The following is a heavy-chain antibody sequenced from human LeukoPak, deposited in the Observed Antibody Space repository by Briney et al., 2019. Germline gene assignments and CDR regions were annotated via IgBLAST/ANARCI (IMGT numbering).Heavy chain of an antibody. CDR3: ASLRRGYYFDY. Sequence: SETLSLTCAVYGGSFSGYYWSWIRQPPGKGLEWIGEINHSGSTNCNPSLKSRVTISVDTSKNQFSLKLSSVTAADTAVYYCASLRRGYYFDYWGQGTLVTVSS. CDR2: INHSGST. CDR1: GGSFSGYY. V-gene: IGHV4-34*01. J-gene: IGHJ4*02.